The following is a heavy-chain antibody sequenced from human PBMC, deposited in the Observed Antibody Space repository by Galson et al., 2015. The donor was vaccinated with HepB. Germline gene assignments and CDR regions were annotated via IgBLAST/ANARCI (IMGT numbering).Heavy chain of an antibody. CDR1: GYTFTSYD. J-gene: IGHJ5*02. CDR2: MNPNSGNT. Sequence: SCKASGYTFTSYDINWVRQATGQGLEWMGWMNPNSGNTGYAQKFQGRVTMTRNTSISTAYMELSSLRSEDTAVYYCARGSPTMVRGVIIPNWFDPWGQGTLVTVSS. CDR3: ARGSPTMVRGVIIPNWFDP. D-gene: IGHD3-10*01. V-gene: IGHV1-8*01.